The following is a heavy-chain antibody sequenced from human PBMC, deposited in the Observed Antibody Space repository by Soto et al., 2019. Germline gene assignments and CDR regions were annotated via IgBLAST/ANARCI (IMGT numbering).Heavy chain of an antibody. CDR2: IIPIFGTA. Sequence: SVKVSCKASGGTFSSYAISWVRQAPGQGLEWMGGIIPIFGTANYAQKFQGRVTITADKSTSTVYMELSSLRSEDTAVYYCARDRGYSYASEYYFDYWGQGNLVTVSS. V-gene: IGHV1-69*06. J-gene: IGHJ4*02. D-gene: IGHD5-18*01. CDR1: GGTFSSYA. CDR3: ARDRGYSYASEYYFDY.